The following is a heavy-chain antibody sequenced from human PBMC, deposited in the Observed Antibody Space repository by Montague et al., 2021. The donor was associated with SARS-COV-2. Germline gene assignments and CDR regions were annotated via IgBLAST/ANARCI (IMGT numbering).Heavy chain of an antibody. CDR1: GGSIGTYY. V-gene: IGHV4-59*01. CDR3: ARDNYDDWGYYGLDV. Sequence: SETLSLTCTVSGGSIGTYYWNWIRQYPGKGLEWLVYIYYTGSTKYSTPLKSRVTISMDTSRDQLFLRMKSVTAADTAVYYCARDNYDDWGYYGLDVWGQGTTVIVSS. CDR2: IYYTGST. D-gene: IGHD3-22*01. J-gene: IGHJ6*02.